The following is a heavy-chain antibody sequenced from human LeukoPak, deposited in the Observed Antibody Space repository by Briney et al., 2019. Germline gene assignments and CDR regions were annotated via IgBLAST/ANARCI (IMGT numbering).Heavy chain of an antibody. J-gene: IGHJ6*03. V-gene: IGHV4-4*09. D-gene: IGHD4-17*01. CDR3: ARHVATTVTRGYSCHPMDV. Sequence: SETLSLTCTASGVSISTYYWSWIRQPPGEGLEWIAYIAPSGGAVYNPSLNSRLTVSVDTSKNQFSLKLNSVTAADTAVYYCARHVATTVTRGYSCHPMDVWGKGTTVSVSS. CDR1: GVSISTYY. CDR2: IAPSGGA.